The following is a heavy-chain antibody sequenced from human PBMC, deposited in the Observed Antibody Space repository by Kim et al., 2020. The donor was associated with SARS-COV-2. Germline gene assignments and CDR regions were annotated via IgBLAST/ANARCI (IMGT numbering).Heavy chain of an antibody. J-gene: IGHJ4*02. V-gene: IGHV7-4-1*02. D-gene: IGHD3-16*01. CDR1: GYTFTSYA. Sequence: ASVKVSCKASGYTFTSYAMNWVRQAPGQGLEWMGWINTNTGNPTYAQGFTGRFVFSLDTSVSTAYLQISSLKAEDTAVYYCARDSSLANYYDYVWGSRRGDILFDYWGQGTLVTVSS. CDR3: ARDSSLANYYDYVWGSRRGDILFDY. CDR2: INTNTGNP.